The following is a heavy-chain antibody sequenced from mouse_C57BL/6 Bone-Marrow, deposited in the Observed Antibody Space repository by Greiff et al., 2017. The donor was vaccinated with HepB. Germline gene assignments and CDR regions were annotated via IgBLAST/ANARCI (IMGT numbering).Heavy chain of an antibody. CDR3: AIDGYYGY. CDR2: IDPSDSYT. Sequence: VQLQQPGAELVMPGASVKLSCKASGYTFTSYWMHWVKRRPGQGLEWIGEIDPSDSYTNYNQKFKGKSTLTVDKSSSTAYMQLSSLTSEDSAVYYCAIDGYYGYWGQGTTLTVSS. D-gene: IGHD2-3*01. CDR1: GYTFTSYW. V-gene: IGHV1-69*01. J-gene: IGHJ2*01.